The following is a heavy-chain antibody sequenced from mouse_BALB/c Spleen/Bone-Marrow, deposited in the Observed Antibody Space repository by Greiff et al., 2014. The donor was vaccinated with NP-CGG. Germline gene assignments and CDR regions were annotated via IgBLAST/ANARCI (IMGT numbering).Heavy chain of an antibody. J-gene: IGHJ2*01. V-gene: IGHV1S56*01. CDR3: ARGGDYHYFDY. D-gene: IGHD2-4*01. CDR2: IPPGDGNT. CDR1: GYTFTTYD. Sequence: QVQLQQSGPELVKPGALVKISCKASGYTFTTYDINWVKQRPGQGLERIGWIPPGDGNTNYNEKFKGKATLTADKSSSTAYMQLSSLTSENSAVYFCARGGDYHYFDYWGQGTTLTVSS.